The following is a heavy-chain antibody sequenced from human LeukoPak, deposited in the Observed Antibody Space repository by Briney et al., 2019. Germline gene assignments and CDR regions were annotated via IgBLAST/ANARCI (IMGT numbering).Heavy chain of an antibody. CDR3: ARSKGGYCSSTSCPRGYYFDY. V-gene: IGHV4-30-2*01. J-gene: IGHJ4*02. D-gene: IGHD2-2*01. CDR2: ISRSGST. CDR1: GDSIRTGEYS. Sequence: SQTLSLTCAVSGDSIRTGEYSWSWIRQPPGKGLEWIGYISRSGSTYSNPSLKSRVTISVDTSKNQFSLKLSSVTAADTAVYYCARSKGGYCSSTSCPRGYYFDYWGQGTLVTVSS.